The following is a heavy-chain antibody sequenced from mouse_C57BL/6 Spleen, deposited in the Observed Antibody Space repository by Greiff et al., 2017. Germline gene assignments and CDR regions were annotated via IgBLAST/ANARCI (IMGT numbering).Heavy chain of an antibody. J-gene: IGHJ3*01. D-gene: IGHD2-4*01. CDR3: ARSGDYDAFAY. Sequence: VQLQQSGPELVKPGASVKISCKASGYSFTDYYINWVKQRPGQGLEWIARIYPGSGNTYYNEKFKGKATLTAEKSSSTAYMQLSSLTSEDSAVYFCARSGDYDAFAYWGQGTLVTVSA. CDR1: GYSFTDYY. V-gene: IGHV1-76*01. CDR2: IYPGSGNT.